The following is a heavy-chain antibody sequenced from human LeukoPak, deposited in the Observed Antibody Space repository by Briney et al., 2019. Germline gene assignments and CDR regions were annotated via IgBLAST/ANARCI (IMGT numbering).Heavy chain of an antibody. Sequence: GGSLRLSCAASGFTFSNYEMNWVRQAPGKGLEWLSYISSSGSTIYFADSMKGRFTISRDNAKNSLYLQMNSLRAEDTAVYYCARDKVRFGELRFDYWGQGTLVTVSS. J-gene: IGHJ4*02. D-gene: IGHD3-10*01. CDR1: GFTFSNYE. CDR2: ISSSGSTI. CDR3: ARDKVRFGELRFDY. V-gene: IGHV3-48*03.